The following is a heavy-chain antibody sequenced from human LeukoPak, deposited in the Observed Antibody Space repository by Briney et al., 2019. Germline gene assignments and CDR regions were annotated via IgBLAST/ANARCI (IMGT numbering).Heavy chain of an antibody. CDR1: GGSISSSSYY. Sequence: SETLSLTCTVSGGSISSSSYYWGWIRQPPGKGLEWIGEINHSGSTNYNPSPKSRVTISVDTSKNQFSLKLSSVTAADTAVYYCARAAGNVIRAWGQGTLVTVSS. CDR2: INHSGST. CDR3: ARAAGNVIRA. D-gene: IGHD2-21*01. V-gene: IGHV4-39*07. J-gene: IGHJ5*02.